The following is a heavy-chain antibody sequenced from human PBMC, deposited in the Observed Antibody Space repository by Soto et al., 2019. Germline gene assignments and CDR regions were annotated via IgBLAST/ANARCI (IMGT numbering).Heavy chain of an antibody. CDR1: GFFFSSYT. J-gene: IGHJ4*02. CDR3: AKARDQQWVRLPFDY. Sequence: EVQLLESGGGLVQPGGSLRLSCLGSGFFFSSYTMTWVRQAPGKGLEWVSSFSATSENTYYADSVRGQFTISRDNSKNTLLLQMNSLAAEDTAMYYCAKARDQQWVRLPFDYWGQGILVIVSS. D-gene: IGHD6-19*01. CDR2: FSATSENT. V-gene: IGHV3-23*01.